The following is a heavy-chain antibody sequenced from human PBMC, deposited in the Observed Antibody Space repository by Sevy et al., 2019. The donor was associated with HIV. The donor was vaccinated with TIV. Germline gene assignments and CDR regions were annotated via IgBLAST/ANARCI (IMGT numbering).Heavy chain of an antibody. D-gene: IGHD3-22*01. CDR3: TRHPYYYDSSGPRERDPFDY. V-gene: IGHV3-49*03. CDR1: GFTFGDYA. Sequence: GGSLRLSCTASGFTFGDYAMSWFRQAPGKGLEWVGFIRSKAYGGTTEYAASVKGRFTISRDDSKSIAYLQMNSLKTEDTAVYYCTRHPYYYDSSGPRERDPFDYWGQGTLVTVSS. J-gene: IGHJ4*02. CDR2: IRSKAYGGTT.